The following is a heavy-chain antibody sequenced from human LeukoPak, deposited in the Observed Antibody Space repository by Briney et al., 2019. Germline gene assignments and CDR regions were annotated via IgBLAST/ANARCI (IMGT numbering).Heavy chain of an antibody. CDR1: GFTFSNYW. CDR3: ARRRPYFESSGSWVHDAFDI. D-gene: IGHD3-22*01. CDR2: IKQDGSEK. J-gene: IGHJ3*02. Sequence: GGSLRLSCAASGFTFSNYWMIWVRQAPGKGLEWVANIKQDGSEKYYVDSVRGRFTISRDNAKNSLYLQMNSLRVEDAAVYYCARRRPYFESSGSWVHDAFDISGQGTMVTVSS. V-gene: IGHV3-7*03.